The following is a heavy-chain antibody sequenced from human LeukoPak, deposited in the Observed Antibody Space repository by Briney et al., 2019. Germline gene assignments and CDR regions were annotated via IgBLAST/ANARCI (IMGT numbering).Heavy chain of an antibody. D-gene: IGHD6-13*01. CDR3: ARETGGSSWPIDY. Sequence: PSETLSLTCAVYGVSFSGYYWSWIRQPPGKGLEWIGEINHSGSTNYNPSLKSRVTISVDTSKNQFSLKLSSVTAADTAVYYCARETGGSSWPIDYWGQGTLVTVSS. J-gene: IGHJ4*02. CDR2: INHSGST. CDR1: GVSFSGYY. V-gene: IGHV4-34*01.